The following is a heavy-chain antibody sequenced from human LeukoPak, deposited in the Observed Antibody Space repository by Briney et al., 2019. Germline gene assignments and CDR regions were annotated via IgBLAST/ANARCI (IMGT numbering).Heavy chain of an antibody. CDR2: ISGSGGST. Sequence: SGGSLRLSCAASGFTFSSYAMSWVRQAPEKGLEWVSAISGSGGSTYYADSVKGRFTISRDNSKNTLYPQMNSLRAEDTAVYYCAKVHILLVGPIYYFDYWGQGTLVTVSS. V-gene: IGHV3-23*01. J-gene: IGHJ4*02. D-gene: IGHD1-26*01. CDR3: AKVHILLVGPIYYFDY. CDR1: GFTFSSYA.